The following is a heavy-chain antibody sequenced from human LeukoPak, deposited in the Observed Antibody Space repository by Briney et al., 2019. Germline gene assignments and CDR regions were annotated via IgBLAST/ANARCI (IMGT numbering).Heavy chain of an antibody. CDR2: INPSGGST. CDR3: ARGFWSGYDGYFFDY. Sequence: ASVKVSCKASGYTFTSYDINWVRQAPGQGLEWMGIINPSGGSTSYAQKFQGRVTMTRDTSTSTVYMELSSLRSEDTAVYYCARGFWSGYDGYFFDYWGQGTLVTVSS. CDR1: GYTFTSYD. D-gene: IGHD3-3*01. V-gene: IGHV1-46*03. J-gene: IGHJ4*02.